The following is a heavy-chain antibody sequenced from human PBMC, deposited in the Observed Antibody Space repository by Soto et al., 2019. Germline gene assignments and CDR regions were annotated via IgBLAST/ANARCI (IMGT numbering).Heavy chain of an antibody. CDR1: GFTFSSYG. D-gene: IGHD6-13*01. J-gene: IGHJ1*01. Sequence: QVQLVESGGGVVQPGRSLRLSCAASGFTFSSYGMHWVRQAPGKGLEWAAVIWYDGSNKYYADSVKGRFTISRDNSKNTLYLQMNSLRAEDPAVYYGARDLRYSSSWYLGAEYFQHWGQGTLVTVSS. CDR3: ARDLRYSSSWYLGAEYFQH. CDR2: IWYDGSNK. V-gene: IGHV3-33*01.